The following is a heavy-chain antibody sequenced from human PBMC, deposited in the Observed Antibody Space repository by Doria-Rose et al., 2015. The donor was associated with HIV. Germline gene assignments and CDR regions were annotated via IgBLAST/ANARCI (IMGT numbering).Heavy chain of an antibody. CDR2: ISYDGSDK. J-gene: IGHJ2*01. Sequence: RSLRLSCAASGITFNSYFLVMHWVRQAPGKGLEWVAVISYDGSDKYYADSVKGRFTISRDNSKKTVYLQMNSLRPEDTAVYHCARGTCSGGSCPLFRYFDLWGRGTLVAVSS. V-gene: IGHV3-30*04. CDR1: GITFNSYF. D-gene: IGHD2-15*01. CDR3: ARGTCSGGSCPLFRYFDL.